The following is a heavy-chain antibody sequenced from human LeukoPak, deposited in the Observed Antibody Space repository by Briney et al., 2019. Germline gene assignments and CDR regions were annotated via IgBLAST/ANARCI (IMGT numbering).Heavy chain of an antibody. J-gene: IGHJ4*02. CDR1: GFTFSSYV. D-gene: IGHD2-15*01. Sequence: GGSLRLSCAASGFTFSSYVMSWVRQAPGKGLEWVSAISGSGGSTYYADSVKGRFTISRDNSKNTLYLQMNSLRAEDTAVYYCAKDGGGPVLGYCSGGSCYPTTYFDYWGQGTLVTVSS. CDR2: ISGSGGST. CDR3: AKDGGGPVLGYCSGGSCYPTTYFDY. V-gene: IGHV3-23*01.